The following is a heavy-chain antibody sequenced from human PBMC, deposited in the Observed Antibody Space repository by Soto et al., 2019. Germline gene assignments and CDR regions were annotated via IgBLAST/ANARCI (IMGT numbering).Heavy chain of an antibody. Sequence: QVQLVESGGGVVQPGRSLRLSCAASGFTFSSYAMHWVRQAPGKGLEWVAVISYDGSNKYYADSAKGRFTISRDNSKNTLYLQMNSLRAEDTAVYYCVMYYDFPWGQGTLVTVSS. V-gene: IGHV3-30-3*01. CDR2: ISYDGSNK. CDR1: GFTFSSYA. J-gene: IGHJ5*02. D-gene: IGHD3-3*01. CDR3: VMYYDFP.